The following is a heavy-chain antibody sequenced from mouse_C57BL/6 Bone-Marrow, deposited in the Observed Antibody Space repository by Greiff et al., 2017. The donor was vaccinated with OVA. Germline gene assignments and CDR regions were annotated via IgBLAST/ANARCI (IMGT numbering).Heavy chain of an antibody. CDR1: GYTFTDYY. V-gene: IGHV1-26*01. CDR3: ARKEGYYFDV. Sequence: EVQLQQSGPELVKPGASVKISCKASGYTFTDYYMNWVKQSHGKSLEWIGDINPNNGGTSYNQKFKGKATLTVDKSSSTAYMELRSLTSEDSAVYYCARKEGYYFDVWGTGTTVTVSS. J-gene: IGHJ1*03. CDR2: INPNNGGT.